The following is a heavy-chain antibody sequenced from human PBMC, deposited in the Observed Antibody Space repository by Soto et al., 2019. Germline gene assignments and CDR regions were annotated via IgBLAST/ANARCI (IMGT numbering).Heavy chain of an antibody. CDR1: GFTFSKFW. CDR3: TRDTFGVEDY. J-gene: IGHJ4*02. V-gene: IGHV3-74*01. D-gene: IGHD2-8*01. Sequence: EVQMVESGGGLVQPGGSLRLSCTASGFTFSKFWMHWVRQVPGKGLVWVSRINPESTTINYAAAVEGRFTISRDNAQNTLYLQMSSLIVEDSAVYYCTRDTFGVEDYWGQGIPVTLSS. CDR2: INPESTTI.